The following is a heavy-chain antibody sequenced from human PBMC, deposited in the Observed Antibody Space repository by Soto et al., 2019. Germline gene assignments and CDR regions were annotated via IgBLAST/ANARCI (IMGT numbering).Heavy chain of an antibody. Sequence: QVQLQESGPGLVKPSQTLSLTCTVSGGSISSGDYYWSWIRQPPGKGLEWIGYIYYSGSTYYNPSLKSRVTITVDTSKNQFSLKLSSVTAADTAVYYCARATIVLVPAAMVSHWFDPWGQGTLVTVSS. CDR3: ARATIVLVPAAMVSHWFDP. D-gene: IGHD2-2*01. CDR2: IYYSGST. V-gene: IGHV4-30-4*01. CDR1: GGSISSGDYY. J-gene: IGHJ5*02.